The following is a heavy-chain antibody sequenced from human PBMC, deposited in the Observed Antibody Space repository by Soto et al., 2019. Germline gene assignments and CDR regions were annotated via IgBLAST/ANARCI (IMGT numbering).Heavy chain of an antibody. J-gene: IGHJ2*01. CDR3: ARKILGSTTRPEYWHFEL. CDR1: GFTFFNYA. CDR2: ISGGGDAT. Sequence: EVQLVESGGGLVQPGGSLRLSCAGSGFTFFNYAMNWVRQAPGKGLEWVSSISGGGDATFFPDSVRGRFTFSRDNSKNTVTLQMNSLGVEDTAVYYCARKILGSTTRPEYWHFELWGRGTLVTVSS. V-gene: IGHV3-23*04. D-gene: IGHD7-27*01.